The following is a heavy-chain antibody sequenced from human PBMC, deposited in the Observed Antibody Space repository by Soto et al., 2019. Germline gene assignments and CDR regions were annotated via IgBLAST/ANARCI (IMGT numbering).Heavy chain of an antibody. V-gene: IGHV3-74*01. D-gene: IGHD3-22*01. CDR3: ATGSGHYYAY. Sequence: EVQLVESGGGLVQPGGSLRLSCAASGFTFNTYWMHWVRQAPGKGLVWVSRVKSDGSSTTYADSVKGRFTISRDNAKSTVYLQMNSLRVDDTAVYYCATGSGHYYAYWGQGTRVTVSS. J-gene: IGHJ4*02. CDR2: VKSDGSST. CDR1: GFTFNTYW.